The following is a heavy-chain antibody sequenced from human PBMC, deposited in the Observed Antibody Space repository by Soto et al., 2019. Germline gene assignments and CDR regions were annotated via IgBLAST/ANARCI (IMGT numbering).Heavy chain of an antibody. CDR1: GFSLSTSGMC. V-gene: IGHV2-70*11. CDR2: IDWDDDK. CDR3: ARIASIGCGQSLPAY. D-gene: IGHD2-15*01. J-gene: IGHJ1*01. Sequence: SGPTLVNPTQTLTLTCTFSGFSLSTSGMCVSWIRQPPGKALEWLARIDWDDDKYYSTSLKTRLTISKDTSKNQVVLTMTNMDPGDTATYYCARIASIGCGQSLPAYWGRGPRVPVSS.